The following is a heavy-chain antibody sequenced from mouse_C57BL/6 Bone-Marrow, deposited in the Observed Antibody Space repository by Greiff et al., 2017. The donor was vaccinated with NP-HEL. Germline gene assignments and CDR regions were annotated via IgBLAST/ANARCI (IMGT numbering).Heavy chain of an antibody. Sequence: VKLMESGAELARPGASVKLSCKASGYTFTSYGISWVKQRTGQGLEWIGEIYPRSGNTYYNEKFKGKATLTADKSSSTAYMELRSLTSEDSAVYFCARTRVPYYFDYWGQGTTLTVSS. CDR1: GYTFTSYG. V-gene: IGHV1-81*01. CDR2: IYPRSGNT. J-gene: IGHJ2*01. CDR3: ARTRVPYYFDY.